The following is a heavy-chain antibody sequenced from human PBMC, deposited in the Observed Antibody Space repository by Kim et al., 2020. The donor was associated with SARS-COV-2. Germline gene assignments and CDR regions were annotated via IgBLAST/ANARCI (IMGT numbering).Heavy chain of an antibody. V-gene: IGHV3-21*01. J-gene: IGHJ4*02. CDR3: ARGTRYDGTLFYY. D-gene: IGHD5-12*01. Sequence: YDGSVTSSITISRDTAKNALYLQMNSLRAGDTVVYYCARGTRYDGTLFYYWGQGTLVTVSS.